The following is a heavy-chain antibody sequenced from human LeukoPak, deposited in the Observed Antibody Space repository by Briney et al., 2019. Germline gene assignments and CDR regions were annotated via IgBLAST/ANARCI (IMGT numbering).Heavy chain of an antibody. CDR3: ARHVTNYYDSSGYYPHDAFDI. CDR1: GYSFTSYW. D-gene: IGHD3-22*01. Sequence: GESLKISCKGSGYSFTSYWIGWVRQMLGKGLEWMGIIYPGDSDTRYSPSFQGQVTISADKSISAAYLQWSSLKASDTAMYYCARHVTNYYDSSGYYPHDAFDIWGQGTMVTVSS. J-gene: IGHJ3*02. V-gene: IGHV5-51*01. CDR2: IYPGDSDT.